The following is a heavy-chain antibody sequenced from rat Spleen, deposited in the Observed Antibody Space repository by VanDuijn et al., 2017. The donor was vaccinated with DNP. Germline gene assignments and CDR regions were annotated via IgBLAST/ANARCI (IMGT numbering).Heavy chain of an antibody. CDR2: ITTSGDST. CDR3: ARQKLQAFDY. CDR1: GFTFNNYW. Sequence: EVQLVESGGDLVQPGRSLKVSCVVSGFTFNNYWMTWIRQVPGKGLEWVASITTSGDSTSSPDSVKGRFTISRDNAKSTLYLQMNSLRSEDMATYYCARQKLQAFDYWGQGVMVTVSS. V-gene: IGHV5-31*01. D-gene: IGHD1-8*01. J-gene: IGHJ2*01.